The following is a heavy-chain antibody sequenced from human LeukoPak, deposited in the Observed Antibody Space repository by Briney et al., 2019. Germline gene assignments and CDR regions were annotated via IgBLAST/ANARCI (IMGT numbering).Heavy chain of an antibody. CDR2: INPSGGSR. V-gene: IGHV1-46*01. Sequence: GASVKVSCKASGYTFTSYYMYWVRQAPGQGLEWMGIINPSGGSRSYAQKFQGRVTMTRDTSTSTVYMELSSLRSEDTAVYYCARGSIVGAKTLGFGAFDIWGQGTMVTVSS. CDR3: ARGSIVGAKTLGFGAFDI. J-gene: IGHJ3*02. CDR1: GYTFTSYY. D-gene: IGHD1-26*01.